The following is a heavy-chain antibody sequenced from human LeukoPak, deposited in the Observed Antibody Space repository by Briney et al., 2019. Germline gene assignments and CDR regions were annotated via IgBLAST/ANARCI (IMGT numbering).Heavy chain of an antibody. CDR2: INPIGGST. CDR3: ASERGSGSYLLTIDS. J-gene: IGHJ4*02. V-gene: IGHV1-46*01. Sequence: ASVKVSCKASGYTFTSYYMHWVRQAPGQGLEWMGIINPIGGSTSYAQKFQGRVTMTRDTSTSTVYMELSSLRSADTAVYYCASERGSGSYLLTIDSWGQGTLVTASS. CDR1: GYTFTSYY. D-gene: IGHD3-10*01.